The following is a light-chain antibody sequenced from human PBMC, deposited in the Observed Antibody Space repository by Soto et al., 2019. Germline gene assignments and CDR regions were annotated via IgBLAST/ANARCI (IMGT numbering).Light chain of an antibody. CDR2: GSD. CDR1: SSNIGSKT. V-gene: IGLV1-44*01. CDR3: AAWDDSLNGYV. J-gene: IGLJ1*01. Sequence: QSVLTQPPSASGTPGQRVTISCSGSSSNIGSKTVNWYQQLPGTAPKLLIYGSDQRPSGVPDRFSGSKSGTSASLAISGLQSEDEADYYCAAWDDSLNGYVFGTGTKVTLL.